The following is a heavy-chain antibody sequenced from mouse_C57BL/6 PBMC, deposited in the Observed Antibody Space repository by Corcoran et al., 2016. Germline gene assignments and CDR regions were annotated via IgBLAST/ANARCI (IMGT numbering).Heavy chain of an antibody. CDR3: ARNSNYVTLFAY. CDR2: ISYDGSN. D-gene: IGHD2-5*01. V-gene: IGHV3-6*01. Sequence: DVQLQESGPGLVKPSQSLSLTCSVTGYSITSGYYWNWIRQFPGNKLEWMGYISYDGSNNYNPSLKNRISITRDTSKNQFFLKLNSVTTEDTATYYCARNSNYVTLFAYWGQGTLVTVSA. J-gene: IGHJ3*01. CDR1: GYSITSGYY.